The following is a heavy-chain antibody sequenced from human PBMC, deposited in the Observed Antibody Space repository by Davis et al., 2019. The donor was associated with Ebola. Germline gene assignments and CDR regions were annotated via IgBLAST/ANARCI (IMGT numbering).Heavy chain of an antibody. V-gene: IGHV3-53*01. J-gene: IGHJ3*02. CDR3: AREMSAPTGTDAFDI. Sequence: PGGSLRLSCAASGFTVSSNYMSWVRQAPGKGLEWVSVIHSGGTTKYADSVKGRFTISRDNSKNTVYLQMNNLRAEDTAVYFCAREMSAPTGTDAFDIWGPGTMVTVSS. CDR2: IHSGGTT. CDR1: GFTVSSNY. D-gene: IGHD1-14*01.